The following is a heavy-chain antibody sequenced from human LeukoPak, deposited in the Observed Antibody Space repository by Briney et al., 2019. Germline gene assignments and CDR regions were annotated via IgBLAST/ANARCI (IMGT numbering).Heavy chain of an antibody. Sequence: GGSLRLSCAASGFTFSSYAMSWVRQAPVKGLEWVSAISGSGGSTYYADSVKGRFTISRDNSKNTLYLQMNSLRAEDTAVYYCAKATSRLYYYYGMDVWGQGTTVTVSS. CDR2: ISGSGGST. CDR1: GFTFSSYA. V-gene: IGHV3-23*01. J-gene: IGHJ6*02. CDR3: AKATSRLYYYYGMDV.